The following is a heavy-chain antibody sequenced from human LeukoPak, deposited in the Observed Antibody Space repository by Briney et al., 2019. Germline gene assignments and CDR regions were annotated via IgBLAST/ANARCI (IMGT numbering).Heavy chain of an antibody. J-gene: IGHJ4*02. CDR3: ARGGSSSSWYPFDY. Sequence: GGSLRLSCAASGFTFSDHYMDWVRQAPGKGLKWVGRIRNKANSCTTEYAASVKGRFTISRDDSKNSLYLQMNSLKTEDTAVYYCARGGSSSSWYPFDYWGQGTLVTVSS. V-gene: IGHV3-72*01. CDR1: GFTFSDHY. CDR2: IRNKANSCTT. D-gene: IGHD6-13*01.